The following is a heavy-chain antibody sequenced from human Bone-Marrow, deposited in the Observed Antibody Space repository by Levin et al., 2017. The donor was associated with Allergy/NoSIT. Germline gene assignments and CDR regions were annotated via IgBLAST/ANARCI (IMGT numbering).Heavy chain of an antibody. CDR1: GFSFSDYY. CDR3: AASMPSRFRYFQY. V-gene: IGHV3-11*01. J-gene: IGHJ1*01. Sequence: PGGSLRLSCTASGFSFSDYYMSWIRQAPGKGLECVAFISSIVDNIYYADSVKGRFTISRDNANNSMYLHMGSLRADDTATYYCAASMPSRFRYFQYWGQGSLIIVSS. CDR2: ISSIVDNI. D-gene: IGHD2-2*01.